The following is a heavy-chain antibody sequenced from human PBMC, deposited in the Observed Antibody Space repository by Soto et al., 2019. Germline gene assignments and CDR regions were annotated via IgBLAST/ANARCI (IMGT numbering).Heavy chain of an antibody. V-gene: IGHV3-21*01. CDR2: ISSSSSYI. CDR1: GFTFSSYS. Sequence: GGSLRLSCAASGFTFSSYSMNWVRQAPGKGLEWVSSISSSSSYIYYADSVKGRFTISRDNVKNSLYLQMNSLRAEDTAVYYCARAGRYCSGGSCYSRYYYYGMDVWGQGTTVTISS. D-gene: IGHD2-15*01. J-gene: IGHJ6*02. CDR3: ARAGRYCSGGSCYSRYYYYGMDV.